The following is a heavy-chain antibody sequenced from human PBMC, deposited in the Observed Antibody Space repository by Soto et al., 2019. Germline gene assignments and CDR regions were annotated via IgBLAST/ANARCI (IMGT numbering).Heavy chain of an antibody. CDR3: AKDLGGSYLYYFDY. CDR2: ISYDGSNK. CDR1: GFTFNNYG. J-gene: IGHJ4*02. Sequence: QVQLVESGGGVVQPGRSLRLSCAASGFTFNNYGMHWVRQAPGEGLEWVAGISYDGSNKYYADSVKGRFTISRDNSKNTLYLQMNSLRTEDTAVYYCAKDLGGSYLYYFDYWGQGTLVTVSS. V-gene: IGHV3-30*18. D-gene: IGHD1-26*01.